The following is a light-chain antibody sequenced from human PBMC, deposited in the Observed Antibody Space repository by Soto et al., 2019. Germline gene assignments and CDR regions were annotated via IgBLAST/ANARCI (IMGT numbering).Light chain of an antibody. J-gene: IGKJ1*01. Sequence: DIQMTQSPSTLSASVGDRVTITCRASQSVSRFLAWYQQKPGKAPKLLIHDASILQSGVPSRFSGSGSGTEFTLTISSLQSEDFAVYYCQQYNNWPRTFGQGTKVDIK. V-gene: IGKV1-5*01. CDR2: DAS. CDR3: QQYNNWPRT. CDR1: QSVSRF.